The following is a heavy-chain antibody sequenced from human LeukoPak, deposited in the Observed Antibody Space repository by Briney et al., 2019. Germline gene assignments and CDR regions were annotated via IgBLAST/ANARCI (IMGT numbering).Heavy chain of an antibody. J-gene: IGHJ4*02. V-gene: IGHV3-21*01. D-gene: IGHD4-11*01. Sequence: PGGSLRLSCAASGFTFSSYSMNWVRQAPGKGXXXXXXXXSSSSYIYYADSVKGRFTISRDNAKSSLYLQMNSLRAEDTAVYYCARDRDRDMTTVTHSLGYWGQGTLVTVSS. CDR1: GFTFSSYS. CDR2: XXSSSSYI. CDR3: ARDRDRDMTTVTHSLGY.